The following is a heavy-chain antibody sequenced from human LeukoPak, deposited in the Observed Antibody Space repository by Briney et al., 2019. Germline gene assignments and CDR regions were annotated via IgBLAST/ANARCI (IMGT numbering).Heavy chain of an antibody. J-gene: IGHJ4*02. Sequence: WVRQAPGKGLEWIGSIYYSGSTYYNPSLKSRVTISVDTSKNQFSLKLSSVTAADTAVYYCARQDYGSGSYYFDYWGQGTLVTVSS. D-gene: IGHD3-10*01. CDR2: IYYSGST. CDR3: ARQDYGSGSYYFDY. V-gene: IGHV4-39*01.